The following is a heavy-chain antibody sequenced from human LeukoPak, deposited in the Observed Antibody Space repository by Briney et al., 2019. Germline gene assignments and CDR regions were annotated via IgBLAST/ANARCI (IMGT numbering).Heavy chain of an antibody. J-gene: IGHJ4*02. V-gene: IGHV3-23*01. CDR2: ISGSGGST. Sequence: GGSLRLSCAASGFTFSSYAMSWVRQAPGKGLEWVSAISGSGGSTYYADSVKGRFTISRDNSKNTLYLQMSSLRAEDTAVYYCAKDRERSGSYPQSFDYWGQGTLVTVSS. CDR3: AKDRERSGSYPQSFDY. CDR1: GFTFSSYA. D-gene: IGHD3-10*01.